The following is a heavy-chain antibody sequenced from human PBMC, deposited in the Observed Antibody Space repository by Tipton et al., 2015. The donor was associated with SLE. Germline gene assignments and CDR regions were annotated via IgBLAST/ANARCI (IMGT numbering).Heavy chain of an antibody. J-gene: IGHJ6*02. CDR2: INSDGSST. D-gene: IGHD6-13*01. V-gene: IGHV3-74*01. CDR3: AKVYSRQYFYFFGMDV. CDR1: GFTFSSTW. Sequence: SLRLSCAASGFTFSSTWMHWVRQAPGKGLEWVARINSDGSSTRYADSVKGRFTISRDNAKQSVFLEMNTLRPEDTALYYCAKVYSRQYFYFFGMDVWGQGTTVTVSS.